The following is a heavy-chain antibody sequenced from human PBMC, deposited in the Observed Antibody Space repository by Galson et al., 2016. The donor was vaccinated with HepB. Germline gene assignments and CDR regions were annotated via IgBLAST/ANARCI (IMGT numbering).Heavy chain of an antibody. CDR1: GGSINSPDYP. D-gene: IGHD5-24*01. V-gene: IGHV4-39*01. Sequence: SETLSLTCSVSGGSINSPDYPWNWIRQPPGKGLEWIGSIYYSGGTYYNPSLKSRVTISIDTSKNQFSLKLNSVTAADIAVYYCASRRRDGLHYFDYWGQGTLVTVSS. CDR3: ASRRRDGLHYFDY. CDR2: IYYSGGT. J-gene: IGHJ4*02.